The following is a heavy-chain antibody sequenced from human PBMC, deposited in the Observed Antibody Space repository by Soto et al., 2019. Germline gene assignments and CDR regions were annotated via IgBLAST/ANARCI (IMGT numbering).Heavy chain of an antibody. D-gene: IGHD6-19*01. Sequence: PGVSLRLSCAASGFTFSSYGMHWVRQAPGKGLEWVAVISYDGSNKYYADSVKGRFTISRDNSKNTLYLQMNSLRAEDTAVYYCANLAVAGTYFDYWGQGTLVTVSS. CDR1: GFTFSSYG. V-gene: IGHV3-30*18. CDR2: ISYDGSNK. CDR3: ANLAVAGTYFDY. J-gene: IGHJ4*02.